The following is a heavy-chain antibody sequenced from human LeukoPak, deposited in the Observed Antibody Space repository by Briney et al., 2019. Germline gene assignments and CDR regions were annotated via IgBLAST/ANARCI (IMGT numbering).Heavy chain of an antibody. CDR1: GGSISSSGYS. D-gene: IGHD4-17*01. CDR2: IYHSGSA. CDR3: ARSTPVTYYFDY. V-gene: IGHV4-30-2*01. Sequence: SETLSLTCAVSGGSISSSGYSWSWIRQPPGKGLEWIGYIYHSGSAYYNPSLKSRVTMSVDRSKNQFSLNLRSVTAADTAVYYCARSTPVTYYFDYWGQGTLVTVSP. J-gene: IGHJ4*02.